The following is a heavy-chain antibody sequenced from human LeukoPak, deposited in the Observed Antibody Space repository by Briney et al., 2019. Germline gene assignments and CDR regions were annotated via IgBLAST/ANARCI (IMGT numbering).Heavy chain of an antibody. Sequence: PSETLSLTCAVYGGSLSGSYWSWIRQPPGQGLEWIGEINHSGSANYNPSLKSRVTLSIDKSKNQFSLNLNSVTAADTAVYYCARVVVGATGYYFDYWGQGTLVTVSS. CDR2: INHSGSA. D-gene: IGHD1-26*01. CDR3: ARVVVGATGYYFDY. CDR1: GGSLSGSY. V-gene: IGHV4-34*01. J-gene: IGHJ4*02.